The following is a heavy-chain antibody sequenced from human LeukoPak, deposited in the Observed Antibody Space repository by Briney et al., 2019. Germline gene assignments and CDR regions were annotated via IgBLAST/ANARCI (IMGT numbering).Heavy chain of an antibody. Sequence: GGSLRLSCAASGFTFSSYGMHWVRQAPGKGLEWVAVISYDGSNKYYADSVKGRFTISRDNSKNTLYLQMNSLRAEDTAVYYCAKDAPTAYSSSYFDYWGQGTLVTVSS. D-gene: IGHD6-6*01. V-gene: IGHV3-30*18. CDR1: GFTFSSYG. J-gene: IGHJ4*02. CDR2: ISYDGSNK. CDR3: AKDAPTAYSSSYFDY.